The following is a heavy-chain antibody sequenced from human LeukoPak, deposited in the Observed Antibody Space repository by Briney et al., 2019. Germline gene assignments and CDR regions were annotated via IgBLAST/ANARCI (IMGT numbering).Heavy chain of an antibody. CDR1: GGSISSSSYY. J-gene: IGHJ4*02. CDR3: ARDIEAAGLFLDY. V-gene: IGHV4-39*01. D-gene: IGHD6-13*01. Sequence: SETLSLTCTVSGGSISSSSYYWGWIRQPPGKGLEWIGSIYYSGSTYYNPSLKSRVTISVDTSKNQFSLKLSSVTAADTAVYYCARDIEAAGLFLDYWGQGTLVTASS. CDR2: IYYSGST.